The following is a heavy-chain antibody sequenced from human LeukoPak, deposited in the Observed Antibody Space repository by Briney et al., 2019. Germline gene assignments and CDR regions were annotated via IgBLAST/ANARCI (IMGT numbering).Heavy chain of an antibody. D-gene: IGHD3-9*01. V-gene: IGHV3-21*01. CDR1: EFTFSSYS. CDR3: ARLDYDILTGYPSYYFDY. Sequence: GGSLRLSCAASEFTFSSYSMNWVRQAPGKGLEWVSSISSSSSYIYYADSVKGRFTISRDNAKNSLYLQMNSLRAEDTAVYYCARLDYDILTGYPSYYFDYWGQGTLVTVSS. J-gene: IGHJ4*02. CDR2: ISSSSSYI.